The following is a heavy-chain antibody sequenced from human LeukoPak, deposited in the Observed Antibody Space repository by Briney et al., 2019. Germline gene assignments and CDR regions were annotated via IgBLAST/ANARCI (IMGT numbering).Heavy chain of an antibody. Sequence: PGGSLRLSCAASGFTFSSYAMSWVRQAPGKGLDWFSAISDSGGSTYHADSVKGRFTISRDNSKNTLYLQMNSLRAEDTAVYYSAKGSAGSRPYYFDYWGQGTLVTVSS. V-gene: IGHV3-23*01. J-gene: IGHJ4*02. CDR3: AKGSAGSRPYYFDY. CDR2: ISDSGGST. CDR1: GFTFSSYA. D-gene: IGHD2-15*01.